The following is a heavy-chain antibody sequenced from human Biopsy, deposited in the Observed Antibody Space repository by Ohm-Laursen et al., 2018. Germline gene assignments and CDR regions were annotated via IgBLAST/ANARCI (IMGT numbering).Heavy chain of an antibody. CDR2: VNPNSGAT. V-gene: IGHV1-2*02. J-gene: IGHJ4*02. D-gene: IGHD3-10*01. Sequence: ESSVKVSCKASGSTFNDYFIHWVRQSPGQGLEWMGWVNPNSGATNSAENFRDRVTLTRDTSISAVYIELRRLKSDDAAVYYCARDRMTDVFGGPTRTDVFDSWGQGTPVTVS. CDR3: ARDRMTDVFGGPTRTDVFDS. CDR1: GSTFNDYF.